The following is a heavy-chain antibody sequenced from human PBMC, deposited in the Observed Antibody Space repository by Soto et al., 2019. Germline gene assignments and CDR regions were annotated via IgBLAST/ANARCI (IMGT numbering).Heavy chain of an antibody. D-gene: IGHD3-22*01. CDR1: GGSFSGYY. V-gene: IGHV4-34*01. J-gene: IGHJ6*02. CDR2: INHSGST. Sequence: ETLSLTCAVYGGSFSGYYCSWIRQPPGKGLEWIGEINHSGSTNYNPSLKSRVTISVDTSKNQFSLKLSYVTAADTAVYYCARGRSSSGYYPSSYYYYGMDVWGQGTTVTVSS. CDR3: ARGRSSSGYYPSSYYYYGMDV.